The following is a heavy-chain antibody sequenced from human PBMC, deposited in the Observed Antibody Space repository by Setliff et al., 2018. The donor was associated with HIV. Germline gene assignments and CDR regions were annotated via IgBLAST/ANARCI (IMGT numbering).Heavy chain of an antibody. CDR2: ISPSGGYI. J-gene: IGHJ6*03. V-gene: IGHV3-21*06. CDR1: GFTFSSHN. Sequence: GGSLRLSCTASGFTFSSHNMNWVRQAPGKGLEWVSSISPSGGYIYYADSMKGRFTISRDNAKNSLYLQMNSLTVEDTAVYYCARGDTTPIYPNYMDVWGKGTTVTVSS. D-gene: IGHD2-21*02. CDR3: ARGDTTPIYPNYMDV.